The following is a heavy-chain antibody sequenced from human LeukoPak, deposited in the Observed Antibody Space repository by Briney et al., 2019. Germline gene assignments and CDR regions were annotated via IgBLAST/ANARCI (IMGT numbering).Heavy chain of an antibody. CDR2: ISGSGGST. Sequence: GRSLSHSRAASGFTFSSYGMHWVRQAPGKGLEWVSAISGSGGSTYYADSVKGRFTISRDNSKNTLYLQMNSLRAEDTAVYYCAKGSITMIVVVIIPDAFDIWGQGTMVTVSS. V-gene: IGHV3-23*01. J-gene: IGHJ3*02. CDR1: GFTFSSYG. D-gene: IGHD3-22*01. CDR3: AKGSITMIVVVIIPDAFDI.